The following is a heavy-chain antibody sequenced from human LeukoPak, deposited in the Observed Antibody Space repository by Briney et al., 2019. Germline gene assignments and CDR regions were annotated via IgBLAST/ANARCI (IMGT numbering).Heavy chain of an antibody. CDR3: ARGLPPGYSSLGSVGFAP. J-gene: IGHJ5*02. CDR1: GFTFSDYY. CDR2: ISSSGSTI. V-gene: IGHV3-11*01. Sequence: GGSLRLSCAASGFTFSDYYMSWIRQAPGKGLEWVSYISSSGSTIYYADSLKGRFTTSRDNAKNSLYLQMNSLRAEDTAVYYCARGLPPGYSSLGSVGFAPWGQGTLVTVSS. D-gene: IGHD6-13*01.